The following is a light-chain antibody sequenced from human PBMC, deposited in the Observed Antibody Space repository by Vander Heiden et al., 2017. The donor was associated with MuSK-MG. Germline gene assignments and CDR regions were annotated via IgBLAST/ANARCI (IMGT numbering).Light chain of an antibody. CDR2: AAS. Sequence: DIQLTQSPSFLSASVGDRVTITCRASQGISSYLAWYQQKPGKTPKLLIYAASTLQSGVPSRFSGSGSGTEFTLTISSLQPEDFATYYCQQVNSYPIIFGQGTRLEIK. V-gene: IGKV1-9*01. CDR1: QGISSY. J-gene: IGKJ5*01. CDR3: QQVNSYPII.